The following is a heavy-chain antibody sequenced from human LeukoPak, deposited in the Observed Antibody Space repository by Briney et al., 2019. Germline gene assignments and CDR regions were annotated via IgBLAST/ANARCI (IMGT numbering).Heavy chain of an antibody. CDR1: GLRFGSFW. Sequence: GGSLRLSCAVSGLRFGSFWMSWVRQAPGKGLEWVANINQDGSEKYFVDSVRGRFTISGDNSKNSLHLQMNTLRAEDTAVYYCARERDGRFFDYWGQGTLVTVSS. CDR3: ARERDGRFFDY. J-gene: IGHJ4*02. V-gene: IGHV3-7*01. D-gene: IGHD5-24*01. CDR2: INQDGSEK.